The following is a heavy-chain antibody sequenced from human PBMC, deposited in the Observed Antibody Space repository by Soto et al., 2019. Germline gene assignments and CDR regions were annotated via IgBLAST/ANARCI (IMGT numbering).Heavy chain of an antibody. J-gene: IGHJ5*02. CDR3: ARKVLVDSGDEWFDP. CDR1: GFTFNSFS. CDR2: VSSSGGTT. D-gene: IGHD2-15*01. V-gene: IGHV3-23*01. Sequence: EVLLLESGGGLVQPGGSLRLSCVASGFTFNSFSMTWVRQAPGKGLEWVSIVSSSGGTTFYAGSVKGRFTISRDNSKNTLYLQMNNLRAEDTAVYHCARKVLVDSGDEWFDPWGQGTLVTVSS.